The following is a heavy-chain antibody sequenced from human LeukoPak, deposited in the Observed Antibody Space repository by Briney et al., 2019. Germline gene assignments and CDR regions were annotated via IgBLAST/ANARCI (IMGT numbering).Heavy chain of an antibody. CDR1: GFTFSDYY. D-gene: IGHD3-10*01. Sequence: GGSLRLSCAASGFTFSDYYMSWIRQTPGKGLEWVSYISSSGSTIYYADSVKGRFTISRDNAKNSLYLQMNSLRAEDTAVYYCARDRARGVGKSSWFDPWGQGTLVTVSS. J-gene: IGHJ5*02. CDR2: ISSSGSTI. V-gene: IGHV3-11*04. CDR3: ARDRARGVGKSSWFDP.